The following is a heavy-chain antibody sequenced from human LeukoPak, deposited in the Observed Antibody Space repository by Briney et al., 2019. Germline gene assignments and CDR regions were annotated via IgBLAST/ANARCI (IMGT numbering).Heavy chain of an antibody. CDR2: ISHSGST. CDR3: ARLDGSGTYSYGLDV. V-gene: IGHV4-30-2*01. Sequence: SQTLSLTCAVSGGSISSGGYSWSWIRQPPDKGLEWIGYISHSGSTYYIPSLKSRFTISVDRSKNQFSLKLSSVTAADTAVYYCARLDGSGTYSYGLDVWGQGTTVTVSS. CDR1: GGSISSGGYS. J-gene: IGHJ6*02. D-gene: IGHD3-10*01.